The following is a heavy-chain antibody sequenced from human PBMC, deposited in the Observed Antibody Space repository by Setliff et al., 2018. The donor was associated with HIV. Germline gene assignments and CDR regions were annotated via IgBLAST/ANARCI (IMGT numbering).Heavy chain of an antibody. Sequence: ASVKVSCKASGGSFSNFAISWVRQAPGQGLEWMGGIIPILGVTKYAQKFQGRVTITADKSTSTAYMELSSLRSEDTAVYYCARDFGGYCSSMSCPGLFDPWGQGTLVTVSS. CDR1: GGSFSNFA. V-gene: IGHV1-69*10. CDR2: IIPILGVT. CDR3: ARDFGGYCSSMSCPGLFDP. J-gene: IGHJ5*02. D-gene: IGHD2-2*01.